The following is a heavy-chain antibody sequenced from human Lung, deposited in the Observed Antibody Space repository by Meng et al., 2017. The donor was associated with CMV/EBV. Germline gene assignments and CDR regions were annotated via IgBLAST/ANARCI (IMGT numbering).Heavy chain of an antibody. CDR3: ARDKGGKHAFDI. D-gene: IGHD1-26*01. CDR2: ISYDGSNQ. Sequence: GESXKISCAASGFTFSSFAMYWVRQAPGKGLEWVAVISYDGSNQYYTDSVKGRFTISRANYKNTLYLQMNSLRVEDTAVYYCARDKGGKHAFDIWGQGTMV. J-gene: IGHJ3*02. CDR1: GFTFSSFA. V-gene: IGHV3-30-3*01.